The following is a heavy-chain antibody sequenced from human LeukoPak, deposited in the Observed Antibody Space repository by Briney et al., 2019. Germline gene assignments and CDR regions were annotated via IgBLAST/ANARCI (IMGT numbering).Heavy chain of an antibody. D-gene: IGHD3-22*01. J-gene: IGHJ3*01. V-gene: IGHV3-23*01. CDR3: ARRPRDTSGYYLGAFEA. CDR2: IGASGADT. CDR1: GFIFSTYA. Sequence: GGSLRLSCEVSGFIFSTYAMTWVRQAPGKGLEWVSAIGASGADTYYSDSAKGRFTISRDNSKSPLYLHMSSLRAENTAVYFCARRPRDTSGYYLGAFEAWGQGTTVTVSS.